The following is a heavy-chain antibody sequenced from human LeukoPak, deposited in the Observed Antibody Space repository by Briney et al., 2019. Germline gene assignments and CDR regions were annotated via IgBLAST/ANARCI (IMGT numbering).Heavy chain of an antibody. CDR1: GFTFSSYS. CDR2: ISSSSSYI. Sequence: GGSLRLSCAASGFTFSSYSMNWVRQAPGKGLEWVSSISSSSSYIYYADSVKGRFTISRDNAKNSLYLQMNSLRAEDTAVYYCARDSRADEALRWVPFDYWGQGTLVTVSS. CDR3: ARDSRADEALRWVPFDY. J-gene: IGHJ4*02. V-gene: IGHV3-21*01. D-gene: IGHD5-24*01.